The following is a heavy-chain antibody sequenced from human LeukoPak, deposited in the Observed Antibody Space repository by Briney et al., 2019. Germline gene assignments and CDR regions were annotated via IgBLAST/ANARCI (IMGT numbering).Heavy chain of an antibody. CDR2: INSDGSST. Sequence: GGPLRLSFAAPRFTFSSYWMQSVRQAPGKGLVWVSRINSDGSSTSDADSVKGRFTISRHNANNKLYLQLNSLRTEDTAGYYCTRAVADVFHIWAQGKMVSVSS. J-gene: IGHJ3*02. CDR1: RFTFSSYW. V-gene: IGHV3-74*01. CDR3: TRAVADVFHI.